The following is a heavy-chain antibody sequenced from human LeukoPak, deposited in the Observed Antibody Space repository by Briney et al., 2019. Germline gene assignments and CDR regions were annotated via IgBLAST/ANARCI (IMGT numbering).Heavy chain of an antibody. D-gene: IGHD7-27*01. J-gene: IGHJ6*02. V-gene: IGHV3-30-3*01. Sequence: GGSLRLSCAASGFTFSSYAMHWVRQAPGKGLEWVAVISYDGSNKYYAGSVKGRFSIYRDNSKNTLYLQMNSLRAQDTAVYYCARQLGSTSGYYGMDVWGQGTTVTVSS. CDR1: GFTFSSYA. CDR2: ISYDGSNK. CDR3: ARQLGSTSGYYGMDV.